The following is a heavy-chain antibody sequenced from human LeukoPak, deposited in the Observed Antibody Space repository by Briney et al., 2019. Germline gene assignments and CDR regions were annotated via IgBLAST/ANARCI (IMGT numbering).Heavy chain of an antibody. J-gene: IGHJ4*02. D-gene: IGHD3-22*01. Sequence: ASVKVSCKASGYTFTSYDINWVRQATGQGLEWMGWMNPNRGNTGYAQKFQGRVTMTRNTSISTAYMELSSLRSEDTAVYYCARDVGNYYYDGSGYYGPPLFDYWGQGTLVTVSS. CDR1: GYTFTSYD. V-gene: IGHV1-8*01. CDR2: MNPNRGNT. CDR3: ARDVGNYYYDGSGYYGPPLFDY.